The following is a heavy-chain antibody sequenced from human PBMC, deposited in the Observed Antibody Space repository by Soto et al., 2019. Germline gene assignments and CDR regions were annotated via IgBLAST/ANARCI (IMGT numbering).Heavy chain of an antibody. CDR3: ARDGRVDYYDSSGYYFDY. J-gene: IGHJ4*02. Sequence: SETMSLTCTLSDGSISSDDYYWSWVRQAPGRGLEWIGYIHSSGSIYYNPSLKSRATMSIDTARNQFSLKLSSVTAADTAVYHCARDGRVDYYDSSGYYFDYWGQGTLVTVSS. V-gene: IGHV4-30-4*02. CDR2: IHSSGSI. D-gene: IGHD3-22*01. CDR1: DGSISSDDYY.